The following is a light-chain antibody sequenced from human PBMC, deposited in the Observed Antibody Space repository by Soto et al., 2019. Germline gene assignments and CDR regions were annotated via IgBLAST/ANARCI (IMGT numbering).Light chain of an antibody. Sequence: EIVLTQSPGTLSLSPGERATLSCRASQSAFSTYLAWYQQKPGQAPRLLIYGASSRATGIPDRFSGSGSGTDFTLTISGLEAEDFAVYYCQQYGNSPWTLGQGTKVEIK. CDR1: QSAFSTY. V-gene: IGKV3-20*01. CDR3: QQYGNSPWT. J-gene: IGKJ1*01. CDR2: GAS.